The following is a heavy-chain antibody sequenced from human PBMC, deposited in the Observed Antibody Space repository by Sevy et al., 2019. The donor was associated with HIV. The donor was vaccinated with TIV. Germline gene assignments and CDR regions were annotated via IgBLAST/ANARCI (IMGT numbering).Heavy chain of an antibody. D-gene: IGHD1-26*01. V-gene: IGHV3-30*18. CDR3: AKDSSSSSYYGMDV. CDR2: ISYGGTNK. Sequence: GGSLRLSCAASGFTFSNFGVHWVRQAPGKGLEWVAVISYGGTNKYYADSVKGRFTISRDNSKNTLYLQMNSLRADDTAEYYCAKDSSSSSYYGMDVWGQGTMVTVSS. J-gene: IGHJ6*02. CDR1: GFTFSNFG.